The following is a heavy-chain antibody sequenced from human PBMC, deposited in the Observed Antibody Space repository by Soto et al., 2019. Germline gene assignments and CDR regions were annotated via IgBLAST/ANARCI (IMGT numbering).Heavy chain of an antibody. CDR3: AKDVPSSIAARPHDAFDI. Sequence: GGSLRLSCAASGFTFSSYAMSWVRQAPGKGLEWVSAISGSGGSTYYADSVKGRFTISRDNSKNTLYLQMNSLRAEDTAVYYCAKDVPSSIAARPHDAFDIWGQGTMVTVSS. D-gene: IGHD6-6*01. V-gene: IGHV3-23*01. CDR2: ISGSGGST. CDR1: GFTFSSYA. J-gene: IGHJ3*02.